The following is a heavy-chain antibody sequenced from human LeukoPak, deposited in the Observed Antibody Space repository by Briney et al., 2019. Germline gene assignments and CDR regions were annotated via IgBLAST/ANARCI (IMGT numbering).Heavy chain of an antibody. CDR2: INHSGST. J-gene: IGHJ4*02. CDR1: GGSFSGYY. V-gene: IGHV4-34*01. Sequence: SETLSLTCAVYGGSFSGYYWSWIRQPPGKGLEWIGEINHSGSTNYNPSLKSRVTISVDTSKNQFSLKLSSVTAADTAVYYCARDAGMGYRRDGYKDGSFDYWGQGTLVTVSS. D-gene: IGHD5-24*01. CDR3: ARDAGMGYRRDGYKDGSFDY.